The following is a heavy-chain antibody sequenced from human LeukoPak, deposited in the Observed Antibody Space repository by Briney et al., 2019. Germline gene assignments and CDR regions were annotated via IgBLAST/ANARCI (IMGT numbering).Heavy chain of an antibody. CDR3: ARADYGDAFDI. J-gene: IGHJ3*02. V-gene: IGHV1-69*04. CDR1: GGTFSSYA. D-gene: IGHD4-17*01. Sequence: SVKVSCKASGGTFSSYAISWVRQAPGQGLEWMGRIIPIFGIANYAQKFQGRVTITADKCTSTAYMELSSLRSEDTAVYYCARADYGDAFDIWGQGTMVTVSS. CDR2: IIPIFGIA.